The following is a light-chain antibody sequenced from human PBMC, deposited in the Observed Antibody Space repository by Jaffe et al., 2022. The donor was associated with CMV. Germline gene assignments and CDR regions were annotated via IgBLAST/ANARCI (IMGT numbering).Light chain of an antibody. CDR1: QAISSW. CDR3: QQGNSFPLT. J-gene: IGKJ4*01. CDR2: AAS. V-gene: IGKV1-12*01. Sequence: DIQMTQSPSSVSASVGDRVTITCRASQAISSWLAWYQQKAGKAPKVLIYAASSLQSGVPSRFSGSGSGTDFTLTISSLQPEDFATYYCQQGNSFPLTFGGGTKVEIK.